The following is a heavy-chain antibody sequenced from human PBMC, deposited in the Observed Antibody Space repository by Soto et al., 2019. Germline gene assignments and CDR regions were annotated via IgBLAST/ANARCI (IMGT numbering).Heavy chain of an antibody. Sequence: QITLKETGPTLVKPTQTLTLTCTFSGLSLRTTGVGVGWFRQPPGKALEWLALIYWDDDKRYSPSLNSRLTITKDTSKNQVVLTMNNMDPVDTATYFCAHRRSPIFGVALNYFDYWGQGNLVTGSS. D-gene: IGHD3-3*01. V-gene: IGHV2-5*02. CDR3: AHRRSPIFGVALNYFDY. J-gene: IGHJ4*02. CDR1: GLSLRTTGVG. CDR2: IYWDDDK.